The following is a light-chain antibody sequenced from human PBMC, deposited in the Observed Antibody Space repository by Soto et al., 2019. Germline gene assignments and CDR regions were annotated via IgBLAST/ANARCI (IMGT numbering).Light chain of an antibody. CDR1: SSDVGGYNY. V-gene: IGLV2-14*01. CDR2: EVS. CDR3: VSYTSSSTNYV. Sequence: QSALTQPASVSVSPGQSITISCTGTSSDVGGYNYVSWYQQHPGKAPKLMIYEVSNRPSGVSNRFSGSKSGNTASLTISGLQAEDEADYYCVSYTSSSTNYVSGNGTKVTVL. J-gene: IGLJ1*01.